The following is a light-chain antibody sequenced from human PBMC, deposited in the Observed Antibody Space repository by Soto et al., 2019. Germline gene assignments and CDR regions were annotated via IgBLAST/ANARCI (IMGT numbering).Light chain of an antibody. CDR2: GAS. J-gene: IGKJ1*01. V-gene: IGKV3-15*01. CDR1: QSVSSN. CDR3: QQYNNWPPWT. Sequence: EIVMTQSPATRYVSPGERATLSCRASQSVSSNFAWYQQKPGQAPRLLIYGASTRATGIPARFSGSGSGTEFTLTLSSLQSEDFAVYSCQQYNNWPPWTFGQGPKVDIK.